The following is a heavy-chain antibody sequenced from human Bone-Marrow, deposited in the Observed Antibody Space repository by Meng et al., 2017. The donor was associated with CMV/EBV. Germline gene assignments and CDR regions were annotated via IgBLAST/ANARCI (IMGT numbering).Heavy chain of an antibody. D-gene: IGHD2-2*01. Sequence: GSLRLSCAASGFTFTNAWMSWVRHAPGKGLEWVGRIKSKTDGGTTDYAAPVKGRFTISRDDSKNTLYLQMNSLKSEDTAVYYCTTDFWGSSTSWRRFDPWGQGTLVTVSS. CDR1: GFTFTNAW. V-gene: IGHV3-15*01. CDR3: TTDFWGSSTSWRRFDP. J-gene: IGHJ5*02. CDR2: IKSKTDGGTT.